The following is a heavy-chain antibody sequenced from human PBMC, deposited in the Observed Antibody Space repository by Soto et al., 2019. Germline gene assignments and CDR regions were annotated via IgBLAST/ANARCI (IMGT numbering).Heavy chain of an antibody. D-gene: IGHD3-3*01. CDR3: AREIRTNHYDFWSGYSHYYMDV. V-gene: IGHV1-18*01. J-gene: IGHJ6*03. CDR1: GYTFTSYG. Sequence: ASVKVSCKASGYTFTSYGISWVRQAPGQGLEWMGWISAYNGNTNYAQKLQGRVTMTTDTSTSTAYMELRSLRSDDTAVYYCAREIRTNHYDFWSGYSHYYMDVWGKGTTVTV. CDR2: ISAYNGNT.